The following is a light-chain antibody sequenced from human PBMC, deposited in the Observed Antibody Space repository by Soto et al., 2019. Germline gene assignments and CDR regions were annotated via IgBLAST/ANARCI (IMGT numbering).Light chain of an antibody. CDR2: GNS. CDR1: SSNIGAAYD. CDR3: QSYDSSLSALV. V-gene: IGLV1-40*01. J-gene: IGLJ2*01. Sequence: QSVLTQPPSVSGAPGQRVTISCTGSSSNIGAAYDEHWYQQLPGTAPKLLIYGNSNRPSGVPDRFSGSQSGTSASLAITGLQAEDEAGYYCQSYDSSLSALVFGGGTKLTVL.